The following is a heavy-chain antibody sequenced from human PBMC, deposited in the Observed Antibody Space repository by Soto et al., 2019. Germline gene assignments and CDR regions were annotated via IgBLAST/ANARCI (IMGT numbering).Heavy chain of an antibody. CDR2: INHSGST. D-gene: IGHD3-9*01. J-gene: IGHJ6*02. Sequence: SETLSLTCAVYGGSFSGYYWSWIRQPPGKGLEWIGEINHSGSTNYNPSLKSRVTISVDTSKNQFSLKLSSVTAADTAVYYCARSLRDPYYDILTGYYRGYYYYGMDVWRQGTTVTVSS. V-gene: IGHV4-34*01. CDR3: ARSLRDPYYDILTGYYRGYYYYGMDV. CDR1: GGSFSGYY.